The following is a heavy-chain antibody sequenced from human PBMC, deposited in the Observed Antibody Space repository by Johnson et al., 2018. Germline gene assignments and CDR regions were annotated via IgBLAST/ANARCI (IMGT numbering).Heavy chain of an antibody. CDR2: IRSKVNSYAT. CDR1: GLTISGSA. V-gene: IGHV3-73*01. Sequence: VQLVESGGGLVQPGGSLKLSCAVSGLTISGSAVHWVRQASGKGLEWVGRIRSKVNSYATAYAEAVKGRFTSSRDDSKNTAYLQMNSLKTEDTAVYYCAKGVAAGEYYYYYYYMDVWGKGTTVTVSS. J-gene: IGHJ6*03. CDR3: AKGVAAGEYYYYYYYMDV. D-gene: IGHD6-13*01.